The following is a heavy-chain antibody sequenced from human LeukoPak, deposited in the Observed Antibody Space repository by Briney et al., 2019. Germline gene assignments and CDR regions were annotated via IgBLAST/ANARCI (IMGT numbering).Heavy chain of an antibody. Sequence: SETLSLTCTVSGDSISSSSFHWSWVRQPPGKGLVRIGTVYYTGTTYYNPSLESRGIISVDTSKNQFSLKLSSVTAADTAVYYCARLSTAETTYFDYWGQGTLVTVSS. CDR3: ARLSTAETTYFDY. J-gene: IGHJ4*02. D-gene: IGHD4-17*01. V-gene: IGHV4-39*01. CDR2: VYYTGTT. CDR1: GDSISSSSFH.